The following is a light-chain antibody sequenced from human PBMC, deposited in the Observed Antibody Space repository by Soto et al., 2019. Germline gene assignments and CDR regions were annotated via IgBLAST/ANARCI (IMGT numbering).Light chain of an antibody. J-gene: IGKJ1*01. CDR1: QSIKNY. CDR3: QQSYTTPIT. V-gene: IGKV1-39*01. Sequence: DIQMTQSPSSLSASVGDRVTITCRASQSIKNYLNWYQQKPGKAPKLLIYAASSLQSGVPSRFRGSGSGTDFTLTISSLQPEDFATYYCQQSYTTPITFGQGTKVEIK. CDR2: AAS.